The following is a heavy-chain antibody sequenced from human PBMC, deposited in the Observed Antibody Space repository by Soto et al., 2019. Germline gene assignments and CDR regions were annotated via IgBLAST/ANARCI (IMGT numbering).Heavy chain of an antibody. V-gene: IGHV1-46*01. CDR1: GYTFSSYY. CDR2: INPSGGST. J-gene: IGHJ6*02. D-gene: IGHD2-2*01. CDR3: ARDDIVVVPAAHYYYYGMDV. Sequence: QVQLVQSGAEVKKPGASVKVSCKASGYTFSSYYMNWVRQAPGQGLEWMGIINPSGGSTSYAQKFQGRVTTTRDTSTSTVYMELSSLRSEDTAVYYCARDDIVVVPAAHYYYYGMDVWGQGTTVTVSS.